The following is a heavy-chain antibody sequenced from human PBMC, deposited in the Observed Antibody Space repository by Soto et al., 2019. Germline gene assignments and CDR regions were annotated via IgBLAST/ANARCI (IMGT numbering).Heavy chain of an antibody. CDR1: GFTFSSYG. CDR2: IWYDGSNK. J-gene: IGHJ6*02. CDR3: ARDHNWNYLQKYGMDV. V-gene: IGHV3-33*01. D-gene: IGHD1-7*01. Sequence: PGGSLRLSCAASGFTFSSYGMHWVRQAPGKGLEWVAVIWYDGSNKYYADSVKGRFTISRDNSKNTLYLQMNSLRAEDTAVYYCARDHNWNYLQKYGMDVWGQGTTVTVSS.